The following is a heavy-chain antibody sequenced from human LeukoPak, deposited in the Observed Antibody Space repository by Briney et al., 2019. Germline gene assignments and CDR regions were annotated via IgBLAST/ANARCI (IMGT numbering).Heavy chain of an antibody. CDR3: ARQSSVDYYDSSGYYYYFDY. V-gene: IGHV1-69*13. D-gene: IGHD3-22*01. CDR1: GYTFTSYG. CDR2: IIPIFGTA. Sequence: ASVRVSCKASGYTFTSYGISWVRQAPGQGLEWMGGIIPIFGTANYAQKFQGRVTITADESTSTAYMELSSLRSEDTAVYYCARQSSVDYYDSSGYYYYFDYWGQGTLVTVSS. J-gene: IGHJ4*02.